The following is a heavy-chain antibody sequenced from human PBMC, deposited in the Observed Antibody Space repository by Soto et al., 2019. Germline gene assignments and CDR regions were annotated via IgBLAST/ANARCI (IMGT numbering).Heavy chain of an antibody. CDR2: DYSGST. D-gene: IGHD3-16*01. V-gene: IGHV4-59*08. Sequence: QVQLQESGPELVKASETLSLTCSVSGASISRDHWNWIRQPPGKGLEWIGDYSGSTNYNPSLKSRLTMTGDTSKNRFPLTLESVTAADTPVYFWATYLTGAGGRGHWGQGTLVPVST. CDR3: ATYLTGAGGRGH. CDR1: GASISRDH. J-gene: IGHJ4*02.